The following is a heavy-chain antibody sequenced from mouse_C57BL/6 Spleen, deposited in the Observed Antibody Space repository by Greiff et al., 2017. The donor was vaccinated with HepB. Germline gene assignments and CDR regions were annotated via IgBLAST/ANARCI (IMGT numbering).Heavy chain of an antibody. Sequence: VKLQQPGAELVKPGASVKVSCKASGYTFTSYWMHWVKQRPGQGLEWIGRIHPSDSDTNYNQKFKGKATLTVDKSSSTAYMQLSSLTSEDSAVYYCASITTVVARYYAMDYWGQGTSVTVSS. CDR2: IHPSDSDT. CDR3: ASITTVVARYYAMDY. V-gene: IGHV1-74*01. CDR1: GYTFTSYW. D-gene: IGHD1-1*01. J-gene: IGHJ4*01.